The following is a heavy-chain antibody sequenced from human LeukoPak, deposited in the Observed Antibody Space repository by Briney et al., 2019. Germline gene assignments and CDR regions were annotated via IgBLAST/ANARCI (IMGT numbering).Heavy chain of an antibody. CDR1: GGSISSFY. J-gene: IGHJ3*02. V-gene: IGHV4-59*01. D-gene: IGHD2/OR15-2a*01. Sequence: SETLSLTCTVSGGSISSFYWSWIRQPPGKGLEWIGFIHYSGSTKYNPSLESRVTISVDTSKNQFSLKLTSVTAADTAVYYCARDQYRAFDIWGQGTMVTVSS. CDR3: ARDQYRAFDI. CDR2: IHYSGST.